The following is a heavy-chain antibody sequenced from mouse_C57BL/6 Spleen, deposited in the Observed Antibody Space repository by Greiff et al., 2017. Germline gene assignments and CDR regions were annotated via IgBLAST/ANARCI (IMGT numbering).Heavy chain of an antibody. D-gene: IGHD2-4*01. Sequence: EVKLVESGPGLVKPSQSLSLTCSVTGYSITSGYYWNWIRQFPGNKLEWMGYISYDGSNNYNPSLKNRISITRDTSKNQFFLKLNSVTTEDTATYYCARDLYDYDETWFAYWGQGTLVTVSA. CDR3: ARDLYDYDETWFAY. CDR2: ISYDGSN. CDR1: GYSITSGYY. J-gene: IGHJ3*01. V-gene: IGHV3-6*01.